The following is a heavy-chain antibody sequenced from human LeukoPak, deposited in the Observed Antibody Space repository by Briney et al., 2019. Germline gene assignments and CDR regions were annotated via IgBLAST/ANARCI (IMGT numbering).Heavy chain of an antibody. V-gene: IGHV4-4*02. CDR3: ARNYGDNNFDY. D-gene: IGHD4-17*01. Sequence: SETLSLTCAASGGSISGTNWWSWARQPPGKGLEWIGEIYHSGSTNYNPPLKSRVTIPVDKSKNQFSLKLTSVTPADTAVYYCARNYGDNNFDYWGQGTLVTVSS. CDR1: GGSISGTNW. CDR2: IYHSGST. J-gene: IGHJ4*02.